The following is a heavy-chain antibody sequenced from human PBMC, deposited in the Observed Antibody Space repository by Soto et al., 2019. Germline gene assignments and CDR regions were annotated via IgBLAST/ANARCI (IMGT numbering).Heavy chain of an antibody. D-gene: IGHD3-3*01. CDR2: IYYSGST. J-gene: IGHJ5*02. Sequence: PSETLSLKCTVSGGSISSYYWSWIRQPPGKGLEWIGYIYYSGSTNYNPSLKSRVTISVDTSKNQFSLKLSSVTAANTAVYYCARSRASITIFGVVIAWFDPWGQGTLVTVSS. V-gene: IGHV4-59*01. CDR1: GGSISSYY. CDR3: ARSRASITIFGVVIAWFDP.